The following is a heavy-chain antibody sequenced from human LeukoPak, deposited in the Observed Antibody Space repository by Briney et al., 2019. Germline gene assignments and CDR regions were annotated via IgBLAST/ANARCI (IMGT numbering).Heavy chain of an antibody. J-gene: IGHJ4*02. Sequence: GESLKISCKGSGYSFTSYWIAWVRQMPGKGLEWMGIIYPGDSDTRYSPSFQGQVTISADKSISTAYLQWSSLKASDTAMYYCASRPSYYDFWSGYFDYWGQGTLVTVSS. CDR3: ASRPSYYDFWSGYFDY. CDR1: GYSFTSYW. CDR2: IYPGDSDT. V-gene: IGHV5-51*01. D-gene: IGHD3-3*01.